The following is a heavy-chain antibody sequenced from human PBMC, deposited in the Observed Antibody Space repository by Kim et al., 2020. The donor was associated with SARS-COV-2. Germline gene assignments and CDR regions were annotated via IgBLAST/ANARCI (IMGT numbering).Heavy chain of an antibody. CDR3: ARVRCSGGSCYYYYGMDV. V-gene: IGHV4-34*01. J-gene: IGHJ6*02. Sequence: SRVTISVDTSKNQFSLKLSSVTAADTAVYYCARVRCSGGSCYYYYGMDVWGQGTTVTVSS. D-gene: IGHD2-15*01.